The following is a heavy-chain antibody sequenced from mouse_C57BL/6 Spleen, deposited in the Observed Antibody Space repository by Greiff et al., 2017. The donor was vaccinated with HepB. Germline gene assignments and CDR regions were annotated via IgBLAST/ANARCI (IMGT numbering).Heavy chain of an antibody. Sequence: QVQLQQPGAELVKPGASVKLSCKASGYTFTSYWMHWVKQRPGQGLEWIGMIHPNSGSTNYNEKFKSKATLTVDKSSSTAYMQLSSLTSEDSAVYYCARYGVTTVVAHYYAMDDWGQGTSVTVSS. D-gene: IGHD1-1*01. CDR3: ARYGVTTVVAHYYAMDD. V-gene: IGHV1-64*01. CDR2: IHPNSGST. CDR1: GYTFTSYW. J-gene: IGHJ4*01.